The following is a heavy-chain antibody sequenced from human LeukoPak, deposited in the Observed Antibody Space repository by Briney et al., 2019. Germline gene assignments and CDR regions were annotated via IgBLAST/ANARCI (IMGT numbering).Heavy chain of an antibody. J-gene: IGHJ4*02. Sequence: SETLSLTSTVSGGSISSRTYYWGWIRQPPGKELEWIGSSYYSGSTYYNPSLKSRVTISVDTSKNQFSLKLRSVTAADTAVYYCARLADCSSTRCHDYWGQGTLVTVSS. CDR3: ARLADCSSTRCHDY. CDR2: SYYSGST. V-gene: IGHV4-39*01. D-gene: IGHD2-2*01. CDR1: GGSISSRTYY.